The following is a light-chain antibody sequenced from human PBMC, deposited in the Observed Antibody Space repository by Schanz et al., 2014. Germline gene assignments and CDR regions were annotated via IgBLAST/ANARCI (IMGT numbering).Light chain of an antibody. J-gene: IGLJ3*02. CDR2: DVN. CDR3: SSYTISSRWV. V-gene: IGLV2-14*03. Sequence: QSALTQPASVSGSPGQSITISCTGTSSDVGGYNYVSWYQQHPGKAPKLMIYDVNNRPSGVSNRFSGSKSGNTASLTISGLKSEYEADYYCSSYTISSRWVFGGGTKLTVL. CDR1: SSDVGGYNY.